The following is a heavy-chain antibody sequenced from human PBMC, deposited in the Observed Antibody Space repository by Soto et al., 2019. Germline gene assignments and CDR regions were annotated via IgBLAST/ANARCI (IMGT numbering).Heavy chain of an antibody. D-gene: IGHD4-17*01. J-gene: IGHJ4*02. V-gene: IGHV1-18*01. CDR3: ARVTTLYYFDY. CDR1: GFTFASYY. CDR2: ISAYNGNT. Sequence: APVKVSCKASGFTFASYYMNWARQAPGQGLEWMGWISAYNGNTNYAQKLQGRVTMTTDTSTSTAYMELRSLRSDDTAVYYCARVTTLYYFDYWGQGTLVTVSS.